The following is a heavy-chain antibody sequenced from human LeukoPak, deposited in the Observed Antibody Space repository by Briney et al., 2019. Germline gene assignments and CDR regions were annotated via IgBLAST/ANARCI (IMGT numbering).Heavy chain of an antibody. D-gene: IGHD2-21*01. CDR3: ARGVVIAPQTFDY. CDR1: GDSVSSFY. Sequence: SETLSLTCTVSGDSVSSFYWSWIRQPPGKGLEWIGYIYYSGTTNYDPSLKSRVTISVDTTKSQFSLKLSSVTAADTAVYYCARGVVIAPQTFDYWGQGILVTVSS. J-gene: IGHJ4*02. CDR2: IYYSGTT. V-gene: IGHV4-59*02.